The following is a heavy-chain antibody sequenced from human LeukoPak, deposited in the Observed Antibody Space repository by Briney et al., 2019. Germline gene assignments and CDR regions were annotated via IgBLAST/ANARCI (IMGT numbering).Heavy chain of an antibody. J-gene: IGHJ4*02. CDR2: ISASAGTS. D-gene: IGHD3-9*01. CDR3: TKDGHYDILTAFD. CDR1: GFTFTKYA. Sequence: GGSLRLFCAASGFTFTKYAMSCVRQAPGKGLQWASSISASAGTSYYADSVKGRFSISRDSSNNTLYLQMNNLRAEDTALYYCTKDGHYDILTAFDWGQGTLVTVSS. V-gene: IGHV3-23*01.